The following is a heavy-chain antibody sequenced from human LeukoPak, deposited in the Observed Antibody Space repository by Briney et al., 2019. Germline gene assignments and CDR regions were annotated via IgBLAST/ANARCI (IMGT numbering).Heavy chain of an antibody. V-gene: IGHV3-48*03. CDR2: ISSSGSTI. D-gene: IGHD1-26*01. J-gene: IGHJ3*02. CDR1: GFTFSSYE. Sequence: GGSLRLSCAVSGFTFSSYEVNWVRQAPGKGLEWVSYISSSGSTIYYADSVKGRFTISRDNAKNSLYLQMNSLRAEDTAVYYCAREGAGNGFDIWGQGTMVTVSS. CDR3: AREGAGNGFDI.